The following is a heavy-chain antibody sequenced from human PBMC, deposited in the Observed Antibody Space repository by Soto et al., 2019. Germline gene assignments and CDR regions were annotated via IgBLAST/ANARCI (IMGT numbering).Heavy chain of an antibody. J-gene: IGHJ4*02. CDR3: TRDNRFSDYGGNHYFDY. V-gene: IGHV1-18*01. CDR2: ISGYNGKT. Sequence: ASVKVSCKASGCIFTSYGISWVRQAPGQGLEWMGWISGYNGKTTYAQNFQGRVTMTTDRSTSTAYMDLRSLRSDDTALYYCTRDNRFSDYGGNHYFDYWGQGSLVTVSS. CDR1: GCIFTSYG. D-gene: IGHD4-17*01.